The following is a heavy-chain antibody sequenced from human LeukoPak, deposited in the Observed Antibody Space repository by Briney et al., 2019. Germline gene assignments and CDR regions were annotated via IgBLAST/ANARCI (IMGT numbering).Heavy chain of an antibody. CDR2: INAGNGNT. J-gene: IGHJ6*02. CDR1: GYTFTSYA. CDR3: ARVGSDDYSDYYYYGMDV. V-gene: IGHV1-3*01. D-gene: IGHD4-11*01. Sequence: ASVKVSCKASGYTFTSYAMHWVRQAPGQRLEWMGWINAGNGNTKYSQKFQGRVTVTRDTSASTAYMELSSLRSEDTAVYYCARVGSDDYSDYYYYGMDVWGQGTTVTVSS.